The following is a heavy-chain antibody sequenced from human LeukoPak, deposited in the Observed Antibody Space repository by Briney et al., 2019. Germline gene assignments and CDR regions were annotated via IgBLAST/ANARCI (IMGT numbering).Heavy chain of an antibody. CDR1: GFTFTSCG. CDR3: ARESDTGKYYFDY. D-gene: IGHD3-10*01. V-gene: IGHV3-23*01. Sequence: GGSLRLSCAASGFTFTSCGMSWVRQAPGKGLQWVATITGSGGRTWYADSVKGRFTISRDNSKNTLYLQMNSLRAEDTAVYYCARESDTGKYYFDYWGLGTLVTVSS. J-gene: IGHJ4*02. CDR2: ITGSGGRT.